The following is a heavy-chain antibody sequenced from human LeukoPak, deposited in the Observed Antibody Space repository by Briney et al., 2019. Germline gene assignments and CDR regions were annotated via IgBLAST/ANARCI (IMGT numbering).Heavy chain of an antibody. V-gene: IGHV4-59*01. CDR3: ARARYDILTGYYRVAFDY. D-gene: IGHD3-9*01. Sequence: SETLSLTCTVSGGSISSYYWSWIRQPPGKGLEWIGYIYYSGSTNYNPSLKSRVTISVDTSKNQFSLKLSSVTAADTAVYYCARARYDILTGYYRVAFDYWGQGTLVTVSS. J-gene: IGHJ4*02. CDR1: GGSISSYY. CDR2: IYYSGST.